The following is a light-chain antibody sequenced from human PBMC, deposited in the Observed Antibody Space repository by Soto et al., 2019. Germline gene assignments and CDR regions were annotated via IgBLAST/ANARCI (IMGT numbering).Light chain of an antibody. J-gene: IGKJ2*01. CDR1: QSISTL. Sequence: DIQMTQSPSSLSASVGDRVTITCRASQSISTLLNWYQQKPGKAPKVLIYAASSLYSGVPSRFSGGGSGTDFTLTISSLQPEDFATYYCQQIYSTPRTFGQGTKLEIK. V-gene: IGKV1-39*01. CDR3: QQIYSTPRT. CDR2: AAS.